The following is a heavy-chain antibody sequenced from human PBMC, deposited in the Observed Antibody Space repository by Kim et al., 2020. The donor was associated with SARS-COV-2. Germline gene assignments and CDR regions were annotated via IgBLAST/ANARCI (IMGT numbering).Heavy chain of an antibody. J-gene: IGHJ4*02. CDR3: AKDWGADTPLDY. D-gene: IGHD3-16*01. Sequence: YYADSVKGRFTNSRDNFQNTLYLQMNSLRAEDTAVYYCAKDWGADTPLDYWGQGTLVTVSS. V-gene: IGHV3-23*01.